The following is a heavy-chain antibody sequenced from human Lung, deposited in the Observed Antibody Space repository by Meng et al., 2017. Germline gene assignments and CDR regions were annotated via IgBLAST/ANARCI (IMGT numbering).Heavy chain of an antibody. Sequence: VESGGGLVQPGGSLRLSCAASGFTFSSYWMHWVRQTPGKGLVWVSRINTDGTTTTYADSVKGRFTISRDNAKNTLYLQMNSLRGEDTAVYYCARDVAGRGGYWGQGTLVTVSS. J-gene: IGHJ4*02. V-gene: IGHV3-74*01. CDR3: ARDVAGRGGY. D-gene: IGHD1-26*01. CDR2: INTDGTTT. CDR1: GFTFSSYW.